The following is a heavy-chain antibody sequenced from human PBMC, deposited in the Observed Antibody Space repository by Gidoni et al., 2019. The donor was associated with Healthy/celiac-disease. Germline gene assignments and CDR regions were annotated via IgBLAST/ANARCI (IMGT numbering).Heavy chain of an antibody. V-gene: IGHV3-30*01. CDR1: GFTFSSYA. CDR3: ARGASIAAIGIGAFDI. J-gene: IGHJ3*02. D-gene: IGHD6-13*01. CDR2: ISYDGSNK. Sequence: QVQLVESGGGVVQPGRSLRLSCAASGFTFSSYAMHWVRQAPGKGLEWVAVISYDGSNKYYADSVKGRFTISRDNSKNTLYLQMNSLRAEDTAVYYCARGASIAAIGIGAFDIWGQVTMVTVSS.